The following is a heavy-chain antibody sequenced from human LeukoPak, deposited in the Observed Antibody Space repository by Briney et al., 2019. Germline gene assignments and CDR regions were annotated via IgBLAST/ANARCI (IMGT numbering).Heavy chain of an antibody. CDR2: ISYDGSNK. D-gene: IGHD1-20*01. CDR3: ARGLSMTGGFDY. J-gene: IGHJ4*02. CDR1: GFTFSSYA. V-gene: IGHV3-30*04. Sequence: GGSLRLSCAASGFTFSSYAMHWVRQAPGKGLEWVAVISYDGSNKYYADSVKGRFTISRDNSKNTLHLQMNSLRAEDTAVYYCARGLSMTGGFDYWGQGTLVTVSS.